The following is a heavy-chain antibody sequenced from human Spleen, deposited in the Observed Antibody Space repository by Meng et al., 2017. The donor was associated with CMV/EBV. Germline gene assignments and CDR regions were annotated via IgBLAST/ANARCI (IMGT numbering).Heavy chain of an antibody. V-gene: IGHV4-4*02. D-gene: IGHD3-3*01. J-gene: IGHJ6*02. CDR3: ARLGGDFWSGYSSYGMDV. Sequence: SETLSLTCAVSGGSISANKWWGWARQPPGKGLEWIGEIWHSGSTNYNPSLKSRVTISIDKSKNQFSLKLSSVTAADTAVYYCARLGGDFWSGYSSYGMDVWGQGTTVTVSS. CDR1: GGSISANKW. CDR2: IWHSGST.